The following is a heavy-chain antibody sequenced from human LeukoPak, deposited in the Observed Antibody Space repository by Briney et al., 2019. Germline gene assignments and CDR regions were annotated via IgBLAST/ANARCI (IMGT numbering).Heavy chain of an antibody. CDR2: INHSGTT. D-gene: IGHD5-18*01. V-gene: IGHV4-34*01. CDR3: ARKASHFSYGLRAIDY. CDR1: GGSFSDHY. J-gene: IGHJ4*02. Sequence: SETLSLTCAVYGGSFSDHYWNWIRQLPGKGLEWIGEINHSGTTNYNASLKSRVTISVDTSKNHFSLKLNSMTAADTAVYYCARKASHFSYGLRAIDYWGQGNLVTVSS.